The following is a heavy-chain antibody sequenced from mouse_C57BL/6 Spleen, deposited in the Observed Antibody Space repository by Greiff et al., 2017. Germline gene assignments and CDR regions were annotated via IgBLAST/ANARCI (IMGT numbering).Heavy chain of an antibody. V-gene: IGHV5-9-1*02. Sequence: EVHLVESGEGLVKPGGSLKLSCAASGFTFSSYAMSWVRQTPEKRLEWVAYISSGGDYIYYADTVKGRFTISRDNARNTLYLQMSSLKSEDTAMYYCTRGEIYYYGSSYDAMDYWGQGTSVTVSS. CDR1: GFTFSSYA. J-gene: IGHJ4*01. CDR2: ISSGGDYI. CDR3: TRGEIYYYGSSYDAMDY. D-gene: IGHD1-1*01.